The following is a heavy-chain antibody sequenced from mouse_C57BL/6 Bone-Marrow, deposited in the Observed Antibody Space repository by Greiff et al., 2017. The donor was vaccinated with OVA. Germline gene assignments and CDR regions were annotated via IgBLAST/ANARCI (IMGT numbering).Heavy chain of an antibody. J-gene: IGHJ1*03. V-gene: IGHV1-26*01. CDR3: ARWVYDYEGYFDV. CDR1: GYTFTDYY. Sequence: EVQLQQSGPELVKPGASVKISCKASGYTFTDYYMNWVKQSHGKSLEWIGDINPNNGGTSYNQKFKGKATLTVDKSSSTAYMELRSLTSEDSAVYYCARWVYDYEGYFDVWGTGTTVTVSS. CDR2: INPNNGGT. D-gene: IGHD2-4*01.